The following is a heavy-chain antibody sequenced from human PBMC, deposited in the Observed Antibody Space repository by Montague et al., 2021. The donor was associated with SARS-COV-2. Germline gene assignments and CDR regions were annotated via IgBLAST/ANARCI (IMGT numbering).Heavy chain of an antibody. CDR2: IYYSGST. CDR3: ARAFIAAAGTTSFDY. V-gene: IGHV4-39*01. CDR1: GGSISSSSYF. Sequence: SETLSLTCTVSGGSISSSSYFWGWIRQPPGTGLEWIGSIYYSGSTYYNPSLKSRVTISVDTSKNQFSLKLSSVTAADTAVYYCARAFIAAAGTTSFDYWGQGTLVTVSS. J-gene: IGHJ4*02. D-gene: IGHD6-13*01.